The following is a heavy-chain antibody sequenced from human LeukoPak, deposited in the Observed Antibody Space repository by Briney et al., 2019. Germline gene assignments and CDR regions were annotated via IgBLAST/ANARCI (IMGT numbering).Heavy chain of an antibody. Sequence: GGSLRLSCAASGFTFSSYSMNWVRQAPGKGLEWVSYISSSSSTIYYADSVKGRFTISRDNAKNSLYLQMNSLRAEDTAVYYCARDQVGATTIFDYWGQGTLVTVSS. J-gene: IGHJ4*02. CDR2: ISSSSSTI. V-gene: IGHV3-48*04. CDR3: ARDQVGATTIFDY. D-gene: IGHD1-26*01. CDR1: GFTFSSYS.